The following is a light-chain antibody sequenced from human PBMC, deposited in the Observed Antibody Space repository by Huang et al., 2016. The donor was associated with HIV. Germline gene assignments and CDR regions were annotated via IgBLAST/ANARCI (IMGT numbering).Light chain of an antibody. V-gene: IGKV4-1*01. CDR3: QQYYGTPPS. CDR1: QSILYSSTNKTY. CDR2: WAS. Sequence: DIVMTQSPDSLTVSLGERAAINCKSSQSILYSSTNKTYLAWYQQKPGQPPKLLIYWASTRESGVPDRCSGSGSGTDFTLTISGLQADDVAVYYCQQYYGTPPSFGQGTKVEVK. J-gene: IGKJ1*01.